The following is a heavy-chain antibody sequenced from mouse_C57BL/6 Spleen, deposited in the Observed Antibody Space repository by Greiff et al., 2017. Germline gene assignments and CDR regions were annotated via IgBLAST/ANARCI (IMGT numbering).Heavy chain of an antibody. V-gene: IGHV1-55*01. Sequence: QVQLQQPGAELVKPGASVKMSCKASGYTFTSYWITWVKQRPGQGLEWIGDIYPGSGSTNYNEKFKSKATLTVDTSSSTAYMQLSSLTSEDSAVYYCARYYSNWDYYAMDYWGQGTSVTVSS. CDR2: IYPGSGST. J-gene: IGHJ4*01. CDR3: ARYYSNWDYYAMDY. CDR1: GYTFTSYW. D-gene: IGHD2-5*01.